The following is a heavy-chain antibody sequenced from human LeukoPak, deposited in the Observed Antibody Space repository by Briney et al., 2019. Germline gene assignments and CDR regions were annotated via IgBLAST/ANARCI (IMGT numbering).Heavy chain of an antibody. CDR2: LSSGGDRT. CDR1: GFTFRSYA. Sequence: GGSLRLSCAASGFTFRSYAMSWVRQAPGKGLGWVSALSSGGDRTYYADSVKGRFTISRDNSNNTIYLQMNSLRAEDTALYYCASIPFYYDSSALSPAFDIWGQGTVVTVSS. CDR3: ASIPFYYDSSALSPAFDI. J-gene: IGHJ3*02. V-gene: IGHV3-23*01. D-gene: IGHD3-22*01.